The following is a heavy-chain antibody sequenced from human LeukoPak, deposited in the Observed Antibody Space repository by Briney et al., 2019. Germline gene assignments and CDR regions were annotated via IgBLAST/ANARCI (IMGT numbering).Heavy chain of an antibody. Sequence: GGSLRLSCATSGLIFSASAMHWVRQSSGKGLEWLGRIRSKAKTYATAYAASLKGRFTISRDDSKNMVYLQMNSLESEDTAVYHCAADFGDFWHAFDIWGQGTVVTVSS. J-gene: IGHJ3*02. V-gene: IGHV3-73*01. CDR3: AADFGDFWHAFDI. CDR2: IRSKAKTYAT. CDR1: GLIFSASA. D-gene: IGHD4-17*01.